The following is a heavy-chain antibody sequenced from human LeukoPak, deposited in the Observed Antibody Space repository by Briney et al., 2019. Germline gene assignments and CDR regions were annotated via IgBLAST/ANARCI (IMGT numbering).Heavy chain of an antibody. Sequence: GGSLRLSCAASGFTFSSYAMRWVRQAPGKGLEWVSAISGSGGSTYYADSVKGRLTISRDNSKNTLYLQMNSLRAEDTAVYYCAKAGYYGSGSYFDYWGQGTLVTVSS. CDR3: AKAGYYGSGSYFDY. V-gene: IGHV3-23*01. D-gene: IGHD3-10*01. J-gene: IGHJ4*02. CDR1: GFTFSSYA. CDR2: ISGSGGST.